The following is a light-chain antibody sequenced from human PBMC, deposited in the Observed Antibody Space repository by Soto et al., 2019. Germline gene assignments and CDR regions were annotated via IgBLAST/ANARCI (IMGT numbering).Light chain of an antibody. CDR1: QSVSTY. Sequence: ETVLKQSPATLSLSHGESATLSCSASQSVSTYLAWYQQKPGQAPRLLIYDASSRATGIPDRFSGSGSGTDFTLTISRLEPEDFAVYYCQQYGSSPWTFGQGTKVDI. CDR2: DAS. V-gene: IGKV3D-20*01. J-gene: IGKJ1*01. CDR3: QQYGSSPWT.